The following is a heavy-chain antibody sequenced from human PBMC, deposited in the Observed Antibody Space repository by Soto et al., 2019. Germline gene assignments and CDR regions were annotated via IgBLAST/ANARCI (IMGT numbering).Heavy chain of an antibody. CDR2: IRNKDNNYAT. J-gene: IGHJ4*02. CDR3: SSRRNWTAVDPFDY. D-gene: IGHD5-18*01. Sequence: ELQLVESGGGLVQPGGSLKLSCAASGFTFSESAMHWVRQASGKGLEWVGRIRNKDNNYATSYTASVKGRFTISRDDSTPRVYVQLHCLIFAATAEYYRSSRRNWTAVDPFDYWCRGSLSTVSS. CDR1: GFTFSESA. V-gene: IGHV3-73*02.